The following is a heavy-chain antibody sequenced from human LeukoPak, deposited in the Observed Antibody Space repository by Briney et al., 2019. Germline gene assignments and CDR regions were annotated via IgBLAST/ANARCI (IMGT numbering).Heavy chain of an antibody. V-gene: IGHV3-66*01. J-gene: IGHJ4*02. CDR3: ARAGPSSSWHQFDY. CDR1: GFTVSRNY. D-gene: IGHD6-13*01. Sequence: GGSLRLSCAASGFTVSRNYMSWVRQAPGKGLEWVSVIYSGGRTYYADSVKGRFTISRDNSKNTLCLQMNRLRAEDTAVYYCARAGPSSSWHQFDYWGQGTLVTVSS. CDR2: IYSGGRT.